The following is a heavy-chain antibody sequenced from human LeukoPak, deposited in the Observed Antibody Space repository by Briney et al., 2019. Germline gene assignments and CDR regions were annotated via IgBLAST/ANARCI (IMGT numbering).Heavy chain of an antibody. V-gene: IGHV3-21*04. J-gene: IGHJ4*02. D-gene: IGHD4-17*01. CDR3: ARERTTVRGVDYFDY. Sequence: SGGSLRLSCAASGFTFSSYSMNWVRQAPGKGLEWVSSISSTSSYIYYAASVKGRFTISRDNAKSSLYLQMNSLRAEDTAVYYCARERTTVRGVDYFDYWGQGTLVTVSS. CDR2: ISSTSSYI. CDR1: GFTFSSYS.